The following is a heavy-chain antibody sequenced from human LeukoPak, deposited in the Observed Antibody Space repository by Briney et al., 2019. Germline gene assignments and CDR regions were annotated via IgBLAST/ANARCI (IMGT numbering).Heavy chain of an antibody. CDR2: ISGSGGSA. D-gene: IGHD6-19*01. V-gene: IGHV3-23*01. J-gene: IGHJ4*02. CDR3: AKGLGQWLPTVHFDY. CDR1: GFTFSSYA. Sequence: GGSLRLSCAASGFTFSSYAMSWVRQAPGKGLEWVSAISGSGGSAYYADSVKGRFTISRDNSKNTLYLQMNSLRAEDTAVYCCAKGLGQWLPTVHFDYWGQGTLVTVSS.